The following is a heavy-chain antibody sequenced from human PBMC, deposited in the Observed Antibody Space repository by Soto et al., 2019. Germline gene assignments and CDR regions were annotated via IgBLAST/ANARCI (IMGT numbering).Heavy chain of an antibody. V-gene: IGHV1-18*01. J-gene: IGHJ3*02. D-gene: IGHD2-2*01. CDR3: ARELVPAAVEAGGFFDI. Sequence: ASVKVSCKASGYTFTSYGISWVRQAPGQGLEWMGWISAYNGNTNYAQKLQGRVTMTTDTSTSTAYMELRSLRSDDTAVYYCARELVPAAVEAGGFFDIGGKGKMFTV. CDR1: GYTFTSYG. CDR2: ISAYNGNT.